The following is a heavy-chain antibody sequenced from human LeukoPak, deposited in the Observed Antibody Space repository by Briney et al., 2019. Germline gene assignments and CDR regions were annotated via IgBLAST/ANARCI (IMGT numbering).Heavy chain of an antibody. J-gene: IGHJ5*02. CDR3: YSDHGGYPVS. V-gene: IGHV5-51*06. Sequence: GESLKISCKGSGYSFTSYWIGLGRQMPGTGLEPMAILYPGDSRTTYSPFFQDQVTISVDNSVSTAYLQWSSVRASDTALYYFYSDHGGYPVSWGQGTLVTVSS. CDR1: GYSFTSYW. D-gene: IGHD3-22*01. CDR2: LYPGDSRT.